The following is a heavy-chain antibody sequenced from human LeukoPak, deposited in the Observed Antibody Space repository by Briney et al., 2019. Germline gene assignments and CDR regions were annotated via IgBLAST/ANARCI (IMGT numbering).Heavy chain of an antibody. Sequence: SETLSLTCTVSGYSINSGYYWGWIRQPPGKGLEWIAIIYHSGSTYYNPSLKSRVTISVDTSKNQFSLKLSSVTAADTAVYYCARGGSSGWYYLGQGTLVTVSS. V-gene: IGHV4-38-2*02. CDR1: GYSINSGYY. D-gene: IGHD6-19*01. CDR2: IYHSGST. CDR3: ARGGSSGWYY. J-gene: IGHJ4*02.